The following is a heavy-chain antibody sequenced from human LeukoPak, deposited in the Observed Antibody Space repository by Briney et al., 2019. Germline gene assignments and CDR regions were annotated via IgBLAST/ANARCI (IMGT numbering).Heavy chain of an antibody. CDR1: GYTFTGYY. V-gene: IGHV1-2*02. Sequence: ASVKVSCKASGYTFTGYYMHWVRQAPGQGLEWMGWINPNSGGTNYAQKFQDRVTMTRDTSISTVYMELSRPRSDDTAVYYCARAQRGSYWFDPWGQGTLVTVSS. CDR2: INPNSGGT. CDR3: ARAQRGSYWFDP. D-gene: IGHD2-15*01. J-gene: IGHJ5*02.